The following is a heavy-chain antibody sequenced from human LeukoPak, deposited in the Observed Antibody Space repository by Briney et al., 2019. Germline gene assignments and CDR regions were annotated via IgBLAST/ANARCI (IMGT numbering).Heavy chain of an antibody. CDR2: IRTKPNSYTT. Sequence: PGGSLRLSCAASGFDFSDFYIHWVRQASGRGLEWVGLIRTKPNSYTTVYAASVKGRFTISRDDSKNTAYLQMNSLKAEDTAVYYCTRQHCSGGTCSYVDYWGQGTLVTVSS. CDR3: TRQHCSGGTCSYVDY. J-gene: IGHJ4*02. V-gene: IGHV3-73*01. D-gene: IGHD2-15*01. CDR1: GFDFSDFY.